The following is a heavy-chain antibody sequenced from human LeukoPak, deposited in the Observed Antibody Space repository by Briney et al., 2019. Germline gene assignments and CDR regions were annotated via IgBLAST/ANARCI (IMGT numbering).Heavy chain of an antibody. Sequence: GGSLRLSCAVSGFTFSNYWMHWVRQAPGKGLVWVSRINSDGITTSYADSVKGRFTISRDNAKNTLYLQMNNLRVEDAAVYYCVRGYSSGYRLDYWGRGTLVTVSS. CDR3: VRGYSSGYRLDY. D-gene: IGHD3-22*01. CDR1: GFTFSNYW. CDR2: INSDGITT. J-gene: IGHJ4*02. V-gene: IGHV3-74*01.